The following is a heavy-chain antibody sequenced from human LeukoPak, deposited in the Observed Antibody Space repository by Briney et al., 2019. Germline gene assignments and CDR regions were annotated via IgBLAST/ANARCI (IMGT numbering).Heavy chain of an antibody. CDR1: GYTFTGYY. V-gene: IGHV1-2*02. CDR2: INPNSGGT. D-gene: IGHD6-19*01. CDR3: ARDHGSSGQNRRGLDY. J-gene: IGHJ4*02. Sequence: ASVKVSCKASGYTFTGYYMHWVRQAPGQGLEGMGWINPNSGGTNYAQKFQGRVTMTRDTSISTAYMELSRLRSDDTAVYYCARDHGSSGQNRRGLDYWGQGTLVTVSS.